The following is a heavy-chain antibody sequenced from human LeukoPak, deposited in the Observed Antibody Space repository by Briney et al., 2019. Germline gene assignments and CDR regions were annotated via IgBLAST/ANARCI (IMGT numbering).Heavy chain of an antibody. V-gene: IGHV3-33*01. CDR2: IWYDGSYK. D-gene: IGHD3-22*01. CDR3: ARDAHHYDSSGSYLGRGHYPVS. Sequence: GRSLRLSCSASGVTFSSYLMHWVRQAPGKGLEWVAVIWYDGSYKYYAESVKGRFSISRDNSRNTLYLQMSSLRAEDTAVYYCARDAHHYDSSGSYLGRGHYPVSWGQGTLVTVSS. CDR1: GVTFSSYL. J-gene: IGHJ4*02.